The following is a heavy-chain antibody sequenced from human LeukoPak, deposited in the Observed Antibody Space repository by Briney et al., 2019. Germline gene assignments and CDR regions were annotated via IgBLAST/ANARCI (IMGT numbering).Heavy chain of an antibody. V-gene: IGHV3-53*01. J-gene: IGHJ4*02. CDR1: EFTISSDY. CDR2: IYSGGST. CDR3: ARDSYFDY. Sequence: GSLRLSCAASEFTISSDYMSWVRQAPGKGLEWVSVIYSGGSTYYADSVKGRFTISRDNSKNTLYLQMNTLRAEDTAVYYCARDSYFDYWGQGTLVTVSS.